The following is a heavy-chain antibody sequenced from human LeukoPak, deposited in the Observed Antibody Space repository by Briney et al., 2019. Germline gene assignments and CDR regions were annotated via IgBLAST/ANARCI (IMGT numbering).Heavy chain of an antibody. CDR1: GGTFSSYA. Sequence: ASVKVSCKASGGTFSSYAISWVRQAPGQGLKWMGGIIPIFGTANYAQKFQGRVTITTDESTSTAYMELSSLRSEDTAVYYCARAEVLRGYYYMDVWGKGTTVTVSS. CDR2: IIPIFGTA. V-gene: IGHV1-69*05. J-gene: IGHJ6*03. CDR3: ARAEVLRGYYYMDV. D-gene: IGHD4-17*01.